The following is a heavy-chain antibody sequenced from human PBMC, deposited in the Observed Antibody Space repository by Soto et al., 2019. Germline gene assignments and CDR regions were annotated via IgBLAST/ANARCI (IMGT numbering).Heavy chain of an antibody. CDR1: GVSVNDGGYY. D-gene: IGHD3-16*01. V-gene: IGHV4-31*03. J-gene: IGHJ4*01. CDR3: AAQRGGGYFDS. Sequence: QVQLQESGPGRVKPSQTLSLTCTVSGVSVNDGGYYWNWIRQHPGRGLEYIGYIYHSGYSYSNPSLKSRVTLSLETSKHQFSLTVTSVTAADTAVYYGAAQRGGGYFDSWGLGTLVTVSS. CDR2: IYHSGYS.